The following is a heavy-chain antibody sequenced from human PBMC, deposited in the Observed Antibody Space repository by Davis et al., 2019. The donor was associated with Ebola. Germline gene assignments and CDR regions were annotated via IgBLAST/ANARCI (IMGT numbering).Heavy chain of an antibody. V-gene: IGHV1-2*02. CDR1: GYTLTDYQ. Sequence: ASVKVSCQASGYTLTDYQIHWVRQAPGQGLEWMGGINPISGDTNYAEKFQGRVTMTRDTSISTVYMELSRLSSDDTAVYYCARDLSYSYYYHYYGMDVWGQGTTVTVSS. CDR2: INPISGDT. D-gene: IGHD3-10*01. CDR3: ARDLSYSYYYHYYGMDV. J-gene: IGHJ6*02.